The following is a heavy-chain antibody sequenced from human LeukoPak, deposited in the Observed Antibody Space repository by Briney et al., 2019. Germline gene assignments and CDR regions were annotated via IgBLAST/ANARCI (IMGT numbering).Heavy chain of an antibody. CDR3: ARVRGKHPGGYEFDY. D-gene: IGHD5-12*01. CDR1: GYTFTSYG. Sequence: ASVKVSCKASGYTFTSYGISWVRQAPGQGLEWMGWISAYSGNTNYAQKLQGRVTMTTDTSTSTAYMELRSLRSDDTAVYYCARVRGKHPGGYEFDYWGQGTLVTVSS. CDR2: ISAYSGNT. V-gene: IGHV1-18*01. J-gene: IGHJ4*02.